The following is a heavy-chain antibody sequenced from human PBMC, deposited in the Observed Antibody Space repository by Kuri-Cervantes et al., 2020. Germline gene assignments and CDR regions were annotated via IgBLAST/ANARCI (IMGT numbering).Heavy chain of an antibody. J-gene: IGHJ6*02. D-gene: IGHD3-16*01. CDR1: GYTFTGYY. V-gene: IGHV1-2*02. Sequence: GGSLRLSCKASGYTFTGYYMHWVRQAPGQGLEWMGWINPNSGGTNYAQKFQGRVTMTRDTSISTAYMELSRLRSDDTAVYYCARGPTPGITLIGHYYYYYGMDVWGQGTTVTVSS. CDR3: ARGPTPGITLIGHYYYYYGMDV. CDR2: INPNSGGT.